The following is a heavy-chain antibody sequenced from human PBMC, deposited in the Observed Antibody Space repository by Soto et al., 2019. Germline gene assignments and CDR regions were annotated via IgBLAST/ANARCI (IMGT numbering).Heavy chain of an antibody. CDR2: IYYSGST. V-gene: IGHV4-59*01. D-gene: IGHD2-2*01. Sequence: SETLSLTCTVSGGSISSYYWSWIRQPPGKGLEWIGYIYYSGSTNYNPSLKSRVTISVDTSKNQFSLKLSSVTAADTAVYYCARVEYCSSTSCYGMDVWGQGTTVTVSS. J-gene: IGHJ6*02. CDR3: ARVEYCSSTSCYGMDV. CDR1: GGSISSYY.